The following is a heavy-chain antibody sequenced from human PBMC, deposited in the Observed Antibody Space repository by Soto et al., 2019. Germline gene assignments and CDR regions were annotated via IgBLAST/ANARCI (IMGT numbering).Heavy chain of an antibody. CDR2: IYYSGST. J-gene: IGHJ2*01. Sequence: KGLEWIGYIYYSGSTNYNPSLKSRVTISVDTSKNQFSLKLSSVTAADTAVYYCARGFFFHAEDGIRDRSTVSAFLLNRSSDL. V-gene: IGHV4-59*01. D-gene: IGHD6-13*01. CDR3: ARGFFFHAEDGIRDRSTVSAFLLNRSSDL.